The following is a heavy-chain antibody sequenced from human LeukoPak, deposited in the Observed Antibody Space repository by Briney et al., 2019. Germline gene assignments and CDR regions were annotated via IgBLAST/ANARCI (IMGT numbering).Heavy chain of an antibody. D-gene: IGHD2-2*01. J-gene: IGHJ4*02. Sequence: PSETLSLTCTVSGGSISSYYWSWIRQPPGKGLEWIGYFYYSGSTNYNPSLKSRVTISVDTSKNQFSLKLSSVTAADTAVYYCARHVERRSSTSSFDYWGQGTLVTVSS. V-gene: IGHV4-59*08. CDR1: GGSISSYY. CDR3: ARHVERRSSTSSFDY. CDR2: FYYSGST.